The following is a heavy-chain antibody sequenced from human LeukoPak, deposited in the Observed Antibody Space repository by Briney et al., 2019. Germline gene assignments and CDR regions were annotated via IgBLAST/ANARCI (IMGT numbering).Heavy chain of an antibody. CDR1: GFTFSSYS. CDR3: AKDRYDTSGYYFFDAFDI. J-gene: IGHJ3*02. V-gene: IGHV3-48*04. D-gene: IGHD3-22*01. Sequence: GGSLRLSCAASGFTFSSYSMNWVRKAPGKGLEWVSYISSGSSTKYYADSVKGRFTISRDNGKNSLYLQMNSLRAEDAAVYYCAKDRYDTSGYYFFDAFDIWGQGTMVTVSS. CDR2: ISSGSSTK.